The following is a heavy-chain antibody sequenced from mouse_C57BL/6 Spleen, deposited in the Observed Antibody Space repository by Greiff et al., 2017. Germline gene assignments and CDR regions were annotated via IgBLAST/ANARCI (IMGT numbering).Heavy chain of an antibody. V-gene: IGHV1-64*01. CDR2: IHPNSGST. CDR1: GFTFTSYW. D-gene: IGHD1-1*01. Sequence: QVQLQQPGAELVKPGASVKLSCTASGFTFTSYWMHWVKQRPGQGLEWIGRIHPNSGSTNYNEKFKSKATLTVDKSSSTAYMQLSSLTSEDSAVYYCARGVVDYAMDYWGQGTSVTVSS. CDR3: ARGVVDYAMDY. J-gene: IGHJ4*01.